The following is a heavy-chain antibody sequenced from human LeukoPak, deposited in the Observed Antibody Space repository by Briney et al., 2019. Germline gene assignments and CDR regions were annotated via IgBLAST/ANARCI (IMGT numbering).Heavy chain of an antibody. CDR1: GFTFDDYA. D-gene: IGHD2-15*01. Sequence: GGSLRLSCAASGFTFDDYAMHWVRQAPGKGLEWVSGISWNSGSIGYADSVKGRFTISRDNAKNSLYLQMNSLRAEDTALYYCAKDIIRRVASRWAYYMDVWGKGTTVTVSS. J-gene: IGHJ6*03. CDR2: ISWNSGSI. CDR3: AKDIIRRVASRWAYYMDV. V-gene: IGHV3-9*01.